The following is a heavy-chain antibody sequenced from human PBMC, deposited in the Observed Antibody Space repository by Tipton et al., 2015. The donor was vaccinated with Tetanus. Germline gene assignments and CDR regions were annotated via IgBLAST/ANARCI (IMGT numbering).Heavy chain of an antibody. D-gene: IGHD3-22*01. J-gene: IGHJ4*02. CDR3: ARNYDSSGLPLDY. CDR1: GGSISSGGYS. CDR2: IYHSGST. Sequence: TLSLTCAVSGGSISSGGYSWSWIRQPPGKGLEWIGYIYHSGSTYYNPSLKSRVTISVDRSKNQFSLKLSSVTAADTAVYYCARNYDSSGLPLDYWGQGALVTVSS. V-gene: IGHV4-30-2*01.